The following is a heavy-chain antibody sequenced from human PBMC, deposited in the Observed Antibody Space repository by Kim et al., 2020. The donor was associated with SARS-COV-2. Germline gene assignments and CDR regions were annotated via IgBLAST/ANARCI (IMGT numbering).Heavy chain of an antibody. CDR2: INHSGST. J-gene: IGHJ6*02. V-gene: IGHV4-34*01. D-gene: IGHD6-13*01. CDR3: ARGRDSSSWYGGYYYYYGMNV. Sequence: SETLSLTCAVYGGSFSGYYWSWIRQPPGKLLEWIGEINHSGSTNYNPSLKSRVTISVDTSKNQFSLKLSSVTAADTALYYCARGRDSSSWYGGYYYYYGMNVWGQGTTVAVSS. CDR1: GGSFSGYY.